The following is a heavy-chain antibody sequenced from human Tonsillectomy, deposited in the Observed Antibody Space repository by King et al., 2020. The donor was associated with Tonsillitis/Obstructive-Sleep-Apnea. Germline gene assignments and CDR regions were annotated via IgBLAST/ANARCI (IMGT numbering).Heavy chain of an antibody. V-gene: IGHV3-23*04. D-gene: IGHD6-13*01. J-gene: IGHJ4*02. CDR1: GFTFSSYA. CDR2: ISGSGGST. Sequence: VQLAESGGGLVQPGGSLRLSYAASGFTFSSYAMSWVRQAPGKGLEWVSAISGSGGSTYYADSVKGRFTISRDNSKNTLYLQMNSLRAEDTAVYYCAKGIVAAGRGYYFDYWGQGTLVTVSS. CDR3: AKGIVAAGRGYYFDY.